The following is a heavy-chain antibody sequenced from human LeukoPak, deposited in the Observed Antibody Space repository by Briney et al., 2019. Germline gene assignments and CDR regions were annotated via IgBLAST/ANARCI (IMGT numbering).Heavy chain of an antibody. V-gene: IGHV3-33*01. D-gene: IGHD3-10*01. Sequence: PGGSLRLSCAASGFTFSSYGMHWVRQAPGKGLEWVAVIWYDGSNKYYADSVKGRFTISRDNSKNTLYLQMNSLRAEDTAVYYCARDFNWGDLGRVPWGQGTLVTVSS. CDR1: GFTFSSYG. J-gene: IGHJ5*02. CDR2: IWYDGSNK. CDR3: ARDFNWGDLGRVP.